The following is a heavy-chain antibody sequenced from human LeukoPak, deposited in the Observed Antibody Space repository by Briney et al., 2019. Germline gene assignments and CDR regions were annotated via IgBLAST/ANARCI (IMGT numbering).Heavy chain of an antibody. CDR2: IYNRGST. CDR3: ARRRPVCSGGSCDPPDAFDI. Sequence: PSETLSLTCTVSGYSISSGYYWGWIRQPPGKGLEWIGNIYNRGSTYSNVPLHSRVTISLDTSNNQFSLKLSSVTAADTAVYYCARRRPVCSGGSCDPPDAFDIWGQGTMVTVSS. D-gene: IGHD2-15*01. J-gene: IGHJ3*02. V-gene: IGHV4-38-2*02. CDR1: GYSISSGYY.